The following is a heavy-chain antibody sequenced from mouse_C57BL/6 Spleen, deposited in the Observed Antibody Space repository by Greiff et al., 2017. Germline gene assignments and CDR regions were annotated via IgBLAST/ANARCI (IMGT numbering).Heavy chain of an antibody. CDR1: GFSFNTYA. V-gene: IGHV10-1*01. CDR2: RRRKSNNYAT. Sequence: EVKLMESGGGLVQPKGSLKLPCAASGFSFNTYAMNWVRQAPGKGLEWVARRRRKSNNYATYYADSVKDRFTISRDNSERMLYLQMNNLKTEDTAMYYYVRQNFHAMDYWGQGTSVTVSS. CDR3: VRQNFHAMDY. J-gene: IGHJ4*01.